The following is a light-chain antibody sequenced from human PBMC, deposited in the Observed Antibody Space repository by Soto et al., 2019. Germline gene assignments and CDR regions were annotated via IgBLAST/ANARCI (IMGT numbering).Light chain of an antibody. CDR3: SSFTNTITRYA. V-gene: IGLV2-14*01. J-gene: IGLJ1*01. Sequence: QSVLTQPASVSGSPGQSITISCTGTSSDVGGYNYVSWFQHHPGKAPKLIIYEVPYRPSGVSARFSGSKSGHTASLTHPWLQAEDEADYYCSSFTNTITRYAFGTGTKLTVL. CDR1: SSDVGGYNY. CDR2: EVP.